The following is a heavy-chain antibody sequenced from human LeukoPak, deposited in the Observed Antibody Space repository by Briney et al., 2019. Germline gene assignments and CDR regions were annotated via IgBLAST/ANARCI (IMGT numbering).Heavy chain of an antibody. V-gene: IGHV1-69*02. CDR3: SVVVPAATSFDY. CDR2: IIPILGIA. D-gene: IGHD2-2*01. Sequence: SVKVSCKASGGTFSSYTISWVRQAPGQGLEWMGRIIPILGIANYAQKFQGRVTITADKSTSTAYMELSSLRSEDTTVYYCSVVVPAATSFDYWGQGTLVTVSS. J-gene: IGHJ4*02. CDR1: GGTFSSYT.